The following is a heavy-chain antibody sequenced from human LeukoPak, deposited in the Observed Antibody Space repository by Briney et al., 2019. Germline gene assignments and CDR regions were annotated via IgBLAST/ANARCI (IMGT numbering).Heavy chain of an antibody. CDR3: ARGYCSGGSCYFDY. V-gene: IGHV3-21*01. CDR1: GFTFSSYA. D-gene: IGHD2-15*01. J-gene: IGHJ4*02. CDR2: ISSSSSYI. Sequence: GGSLRLSCAASGFTFSSYAMSWVRQAPGKGLEWVSSISSSSSYIYYADSVKGRFTISRDNAKNSLYLQMNSLRAEDTAVYYCARGYCSGGSCYFDYWGQGTLVTVSS.